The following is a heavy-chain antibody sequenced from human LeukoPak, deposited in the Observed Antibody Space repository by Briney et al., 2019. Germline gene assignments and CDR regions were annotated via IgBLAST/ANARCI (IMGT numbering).Heavy chain of an antibody. J-gene: IGHJ4*02. CDR1: GFTFSSYE. Sequence: GGSLRLSCAASGFTFSSYEMNWVRQAPGKGLEWVSYISSSGSTIYYADSVKGRFTISRDNAKNSLYLQMNSLRAEDTAVYYCASYYDILTGYYNDGYWGQGTLVTVSS. V-gene: IGHV3-48*03. CDR3: ASYYDILTGYYNDGY. D-gene: IGHD3-9*01. CDR2: ISSSGSTI.